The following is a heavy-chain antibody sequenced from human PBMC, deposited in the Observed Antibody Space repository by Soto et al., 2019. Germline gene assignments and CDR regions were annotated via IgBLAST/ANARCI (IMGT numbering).Heavy chain of an antibody. CDR3: ARDLIAAAGFLDYYYYYGMDV. CDR1: GYTFSGYY. CDR2: INPNSGGT. D-gene: IGHD6-13*01. J-gene: IGHJ6*02. Sequence: GASVKVSCKASGYTFSGYYMHWVRQAPGQGLEWMGWINPNSGGTNYAQKFQGWVTMTRDTSISTAYMEPSRLRSDDTAVYYCARDLIAAAGFLDYYYYYGMDVWGQGTTVTVSS. V-gene: IGHV1-2*04.